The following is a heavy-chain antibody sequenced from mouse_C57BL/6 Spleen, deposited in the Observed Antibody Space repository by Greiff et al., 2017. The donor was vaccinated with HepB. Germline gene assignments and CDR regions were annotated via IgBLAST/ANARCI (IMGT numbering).Heavy chain of an antibody. CDR2: ISSGGDYI. CDR1: GFTFSSYA. V-gene: IGHV5-9-1*02. CDR3: TRDTEYYGSSPFAY. J-gene: IGHJ3*01. D-gene: IGHD1-1*01. Sequence: VQLKESGEGLVKPGGSLKLSCAASGFTFSSYAMSWVRQTPEKRLEWVAYISSGGDYIYYADTVKGRFTISRDNARNTLYLQMSSLKSEDTAMYYCTRDTEYYGSSPFAYWGQGTLVTVSA.